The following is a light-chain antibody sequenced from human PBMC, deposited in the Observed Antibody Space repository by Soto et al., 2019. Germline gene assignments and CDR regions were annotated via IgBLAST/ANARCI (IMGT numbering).Light chain of an antibody. CDR1: EDITIY. CDR3: KQTRRYPST. V-gene: IGKV1-9*01. J-gene: IGKJ4*01. Sequence: IQLTQSPSSLSASVGDSVTITCRASEDITIYLAWYQQKPGKAPNLLMYAAYTLQSGVQSRFSGSGSGTDFTLTIRSLQAEDFATYYCKQTRRYPSTFGGGTKVDIK. CDR2: AAY.